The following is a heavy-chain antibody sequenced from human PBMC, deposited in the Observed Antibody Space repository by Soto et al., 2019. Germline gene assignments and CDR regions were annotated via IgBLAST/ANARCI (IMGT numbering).Heavy chain of an antibody. V-gene: IGHV3-7*01. CDR3: AREGGSGYVKAWPRRDAFDI. CDR2: IKQDGSEK. CDR1: GFTFSSYW. Sequence: GGSLRLSCAASGFTFSSYWMSWVRQAPGKGLEWVANIKQDGSEKYYVDSVKGRFTISRDNAKNSLYLQMNSLRAEDTAVYYCAREGGSGYVKAWPRRDAFDIWGQGTMVTVSS. D-gene: IGHD5-12*01. J-gene: IGHJ3*02.